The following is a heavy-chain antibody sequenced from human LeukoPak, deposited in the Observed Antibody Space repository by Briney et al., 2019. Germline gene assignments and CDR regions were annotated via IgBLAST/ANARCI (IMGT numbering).Heavy chain of an antibody. CDR2: ISAYNGNT. CDR1: GYTFTSYG. V-gene: IGHV1-18*01. D-gene: IGHD6-19*01. Sequence: ASVKVSCKASGYTFTSYGISWVRQAPGQGLEWMGWISAYNGNTNYAQKLQGRVTMTTDTSTSTAYMELRSLRSDDTAVYYCARDGDSGWASYYYCGMDVWGQGTTVTVSS. CDR3: ARDGDSGWASYYYCGMDV. J-gene: IGHJ6*02.